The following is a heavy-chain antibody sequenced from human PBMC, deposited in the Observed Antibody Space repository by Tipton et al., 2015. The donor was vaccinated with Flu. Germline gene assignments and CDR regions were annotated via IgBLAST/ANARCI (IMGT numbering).Heavy chain of an antibody. CDR3: ARDPSLGMPDYFDY. CDR1: GYSITSGDHY. Sequence: LRLSCAVSGYSITSGDHYWSWIRQAPGKGLEWIGYIYNSQYTKYNPSLRSRVTISADTSKNQFSLQLRSVTAADTAVYYCARDPSLGMPDYFDYWGQGTLVTASS. V-gene: IGHV4-61*08. CDR2: IYNSQYT. D-gene: IGHD2-2*01. J-gene: IGHJ4*02.